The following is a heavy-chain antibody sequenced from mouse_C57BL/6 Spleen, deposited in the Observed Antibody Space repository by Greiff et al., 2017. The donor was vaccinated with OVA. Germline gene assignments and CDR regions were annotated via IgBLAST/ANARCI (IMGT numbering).Heavy chain of an antibody. CDR2: ISSGSSTI. J-gene: IGHJ2*01. CDR1: GFTFSDYG. V-gene: IGHV5-17*01. D-gene: IGHD2-4*01. Sequence: EVQVVESGGGLVKPGGSLKLSCAASGFTFSDYGMHWVRPAPEKGLEWVAYISSGSSTIYYADTVKGRFTISRDNAKNTLFLQMTSLMSEDTAMYYWARGIYYDYDGYYFDYWGQGTTLTVSS. CDR3: ARGIYYDYDGYYFDY.